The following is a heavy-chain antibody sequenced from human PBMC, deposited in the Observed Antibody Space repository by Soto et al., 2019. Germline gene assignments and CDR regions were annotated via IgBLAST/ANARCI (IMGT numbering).Heavy chain of an antibody. D-gene: IGHD6-19*01. CDR3: SRDAPITQGTWLNIRF. CDR1: GFTFSNYD. CDR2: ISHSGASI. Sequence: PGGSLRLSCAASGFTFSNYDMNWVRQAPGKGLEWVSYISHSGASIDYADSVRGRFTISRDNAKNSLYLQMNSLIAEDTAVYYYSRDAPITQGTWLNIRFWGQGTLVPVSS. J-gene: IGHJ4*02. V-gene: IGHV3-48*03.